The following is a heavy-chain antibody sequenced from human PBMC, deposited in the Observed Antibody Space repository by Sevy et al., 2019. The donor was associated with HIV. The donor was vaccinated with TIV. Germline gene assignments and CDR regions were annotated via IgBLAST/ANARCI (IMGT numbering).Heavy chain of an antibody. Sequence: GGSLRLSCAASGFTFSSYSMNWVRQAPGKGLEWVSSISSSSSYIYYADSVKGRFTISRDNAKNSLYLQRNSLRAEDTAVYYCAMGELRFLEWLLSGAFDIWGQGTMVTVSS. CDR1: GFTFSSYS. D-gene: IGHD3-3*01. J-gene: IGHJ3*02. CDR3: AMGELRFLEWLLSGAFDI. CDR2: ISSSSSYI. V-gene: IGHV3-21*01.